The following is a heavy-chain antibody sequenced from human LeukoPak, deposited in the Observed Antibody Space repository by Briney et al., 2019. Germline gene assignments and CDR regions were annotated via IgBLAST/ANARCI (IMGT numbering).Heavy chain of an antibody. CDR2: IYYSGST. CDR1: GGSISSYY. Sequence: SETLSLTCTVSGGSISSYYWSWIRQPPGKGLEWIGYIYYSGSTNYNPSLKSRVTISVDTSKNQFSLKLSSVTAADTAVYYCARSSITVLTDYWGQGTLVTVSS. V-gene: IGHV4-59*01. J-gene: IGHJ4*02. D-gene: IGHD3-10*01. CDR3: ARSSITVLTDY.